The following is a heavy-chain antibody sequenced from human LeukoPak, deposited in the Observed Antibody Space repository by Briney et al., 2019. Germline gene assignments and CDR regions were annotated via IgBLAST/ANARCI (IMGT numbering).Heavy chain of an antibody. J-gene: IGHJ4*02. D-gene: IGHD6-13*01. CDR3: AKIPGYSSSWFSQAYYFDY. CDR1: GFTFSSYE. CDR2: ISGSGGST. Sequence: GGSLRLSCAASGFTFSSYEMNWVRQAPGKGLEWVSAISGSGGSTYYADSVKGRFTISRDNSKNTLYLQMNSLRAEDTAVYYCAKIPGYSSSWFSQAYYFDYWGQGTLVTVSS. V-gene: IGHV3-23*01.